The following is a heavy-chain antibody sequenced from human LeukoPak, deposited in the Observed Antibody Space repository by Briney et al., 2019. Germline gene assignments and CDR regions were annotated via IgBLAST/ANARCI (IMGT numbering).Heavy chain of an antibody. CDR3: ARSDSGQIDY. V-gene: IGHV3-74*01. J-gene: IGHJ4*02. CDR1: GFTLSSQW. D-gene: IGHD5-12*01. CDR2: INSDGSST. Sequence: GGSLRLSCATSGFTLSSQWMHWVRQAPGKGLVWVSRINSDGSSTTYADSVKGRFTISRDNAKNTLYLQMNSLRAEDTALYYCARSDSGQIDYWGQGTVVSVSS.